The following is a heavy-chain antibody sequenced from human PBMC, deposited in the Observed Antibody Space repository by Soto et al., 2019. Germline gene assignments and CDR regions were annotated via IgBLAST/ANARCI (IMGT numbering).Heavy chain of an antibody. CDR3: VRYAGSGSLNY. CDR1: GFTFSNDG. J-gene: IGHJ4*02. D-gene: IGHD3-22*01. V-gene: IGHV3-33*01. Sequence: PGGSLRLSCAASGFTFSNDGMHWVRQAPGKGLEWVAVIWHDGSKKYYADSVKDRFTISRDNSKNTLYLQVNSLRAEDTAIYYCVRYAGSGSLNYWGQGIQVTVSS. CDR2: IWHDGSKK.